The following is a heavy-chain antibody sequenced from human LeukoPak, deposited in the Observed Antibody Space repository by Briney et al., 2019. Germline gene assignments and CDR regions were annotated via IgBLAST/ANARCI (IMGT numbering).Heavy chain of an antibody. V-gene: IGHV5-51*01. J-gene: IGHJ3*01. D-gene: IGHD4-23*01. CDR1: GYSFTSKW. Sequence: GESLKISCKGSGYSFTSKWIGWVRQMPGKGLEWMGIIYPGDSETRYSPSFQGRVTISVDKSISTASLQWSSLKASDTAMYYCARNYGGDSVVALDFWGQGTMVTVSS. CDR2: IYPGDSET. CDR3: ARNYGGDSVVALDF.